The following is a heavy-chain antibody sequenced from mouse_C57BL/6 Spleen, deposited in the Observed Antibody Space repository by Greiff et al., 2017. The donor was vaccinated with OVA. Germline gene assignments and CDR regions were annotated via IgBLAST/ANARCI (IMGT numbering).Heavy chain of an antibody. CDR1: GYAFSSSW. CDR3: AKGGITTVVAPDY. V-gene: IGHV1-82*01. D-gene: IGHD1-1*01. CDR2: IYPGDGDT. J-gene: IGHJ2*01. Sequence: QVQLQQSGPELVKPGASVKISCKASGYAFSSSWMNWVKQRPGKGLEWIGRIYPGDGDTNYNGKFKGKATLTADTSSSTAYMQLSSMTSEDSAVYFCAKGGITTVVAPDYWGQGTTLTVSS.